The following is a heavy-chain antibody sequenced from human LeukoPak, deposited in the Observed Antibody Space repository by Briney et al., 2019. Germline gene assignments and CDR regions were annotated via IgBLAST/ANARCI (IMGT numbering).Heavy chain of an antibody. CDR2: ILHNGDST. V-gene: IGHV3-23*01. CDR1: GFTCSTYV. Sequence: PGGSLRLSCAASGFTCSTYVMSWVRQAPGKGLEWLSLILHNGDSTYYADSVKGRFTISRDNSKNTLYLQMNSLRAEDTAVYYCAKDKDYYFDYWGQGTLVTVSS. CDR3: AKDKDYYFDY. D-gene: IGHD3/OR15-3a*01. J-gene: IGHJ4*02.